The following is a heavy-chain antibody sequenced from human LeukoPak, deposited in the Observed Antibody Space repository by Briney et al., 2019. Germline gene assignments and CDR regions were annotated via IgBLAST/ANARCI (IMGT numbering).Heavy chain of an antibody. CDR1: GGSFSGYY. CDR3: ARGQVLGWSYAFYI. Sequence: SETLSLTCAVYGGSFSGYYWSWIRQPPGKGLEWIGEINHSGSTNYNPSLKSRVTISVDTSKNQFSLKLSSVTAADTAVDYCARGQVLGWSYAFYIRGQGTMVTVSS. V-gene: IGHV4-34*01. J-gene: IGHJ3*02. D-gene: IGHD4-23*01. CDR2: INHSGST.